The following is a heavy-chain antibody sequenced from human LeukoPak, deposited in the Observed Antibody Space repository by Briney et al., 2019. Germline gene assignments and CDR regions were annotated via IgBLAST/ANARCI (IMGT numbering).Heavy chain of an antibody. CDR3: ALTYCGGDCYLPYDY. J-gene: IGHJ4*02. CDR2: FDPEDGET. D-gene: IGHD2-21*02. V-gene: IGHV1-24*01. Sequence: ASVKVSCKVSGYTLTELSMHWVRQAPGKGLEWMGGFDPEDGETIYAQKFQGRVTMTEDTSTDTAYMELSSLRSDDTAVYYCALTYCGGDCYLPYDYWGQGTLVTVSS. CDR1: GYTLTELS.